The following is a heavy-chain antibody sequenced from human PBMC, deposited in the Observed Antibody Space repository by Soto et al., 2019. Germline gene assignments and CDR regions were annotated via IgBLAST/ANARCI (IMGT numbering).Heavy chain of an antibody. Sequence: QVQLVQSGAAVKKPGSSVKVSCKASGGTFGSYAISWVRQAPGQGLEWMGGIIPIPGTANYAQKFQGRVMITADDSTSTAYMELTSLRSAEPAVSSFGTTQSSSTILEAYYYYYYGMDVWGSGTRVTVSS. V-gene: IGHV1-69*01. D-gene: IGHD2-2*01. CDR1: GGTFGSYA. CDR2: IIPIPGTA. J-gene: IGHJ6*04. CDR3: GTTQSSSTILEAYYYYYYGMDV.